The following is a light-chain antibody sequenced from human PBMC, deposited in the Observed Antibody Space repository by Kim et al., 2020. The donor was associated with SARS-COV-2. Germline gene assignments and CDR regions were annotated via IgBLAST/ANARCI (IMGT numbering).Light chain of an antibody. CDR2: RND. CDR3: ATWDDALSGCV. Sequence: GQSGTTSCSGRRANIGSNDVYWYQQCPGTAPTTLITRNDQRLSGVPDRFSGSKSGTSASLAISGLRSEDEADYYCATWDDALSGCVFGGGTRLTVL. CDR1: RANIGSND. J-gene: IGLJ3*02. V-gene: IGLV1-47*01.